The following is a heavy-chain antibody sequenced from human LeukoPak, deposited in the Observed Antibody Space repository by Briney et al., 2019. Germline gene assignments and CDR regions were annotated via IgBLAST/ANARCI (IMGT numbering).Heavy chain of an antibody. CDR2: ISGSGGST. Sequence: PGGSLRLSCEASGFTFSSYAMSWVRPAPGKGLEWVSAISGSGGSTYYADSVKGRFTISRDNSKNTLYLQMNSLRAKDTAVYYCAKDARYNWNAAFDYWGQGTLVTVFS. D-gene: IGHD1-1*01. CDR1: GFTFSSYA. J-gene: IGHJ4*02. V-gene: IGHV3-23*01. CDR3: AKDARYNWNAAFDY.